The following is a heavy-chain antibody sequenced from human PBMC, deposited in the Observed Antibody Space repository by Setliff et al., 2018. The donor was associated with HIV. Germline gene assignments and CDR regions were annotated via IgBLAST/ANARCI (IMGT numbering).Heavy chain of an antibody. J-gene: IGHJ4*02. V-gene: IGHV3-23*01. D-gene: IGHD5-18*01. CDR1: GFTFEDYG. CDR2: ISGSGGST. CDR3: AKGFRPVDTALVSGPTY. Sequence: PGGSLRLSCAVSGFTFEDYGMSWVRQAPGKGLEWVSAISGSGGSTYYADSVKGRFIISRDNSQNTLYLQMNSLRADDTAIYYCAKGFRPVDTALVSGPTYWGQGIRVTVSS.